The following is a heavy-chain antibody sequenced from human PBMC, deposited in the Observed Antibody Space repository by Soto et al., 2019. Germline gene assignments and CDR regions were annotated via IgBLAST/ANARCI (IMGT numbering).Heavy chain of an antibody. CDR2: TYYRSKWNY. CDR3: LRQPLATLALYRMGV. J-gene: IGHJ6*02. Sequence: SQTLSLTCAISGDSVSANSAAWNWIRQSASRGLEWLGRTYYRSKWNYDYAESLKSRMSITPDTSNNQCSLQLNSVAPDDTAVYYCLRQPLATLALYRMGVWGQGTTVTVSS. CDR1: GDSVSANSAA. V-gene: IGHV6-1*01. D-gene: IGHD6-6*01.